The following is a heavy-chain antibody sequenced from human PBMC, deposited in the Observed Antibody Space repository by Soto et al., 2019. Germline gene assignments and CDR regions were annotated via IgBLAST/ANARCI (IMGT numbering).Heavy chain of an antibody. CDR3: ARLVEAGIRRLAYYFDY. CDR2: IYYSGST. J-gene: IGHJ4*02. Sequence: QVQLQESGPGLVKPSETLSLTCTVSGGSISSYYWSWIRQPPGKGLEWIGYIYYSGSTDYNPSLKSRVTISVGTSKSQFSLKLSSVTAADTAVYYCARLVEAGIRRLAYYFDYWGQGTLVTVSS. CDR1: GGSISSYY. D-gene: IGHD6-19*01. V-gene: IGHV4-59*08.